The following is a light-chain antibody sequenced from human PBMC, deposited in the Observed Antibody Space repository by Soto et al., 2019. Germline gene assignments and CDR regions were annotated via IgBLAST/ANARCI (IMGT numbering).Light chain of an antibody. J-gene: IGLJ2*01. Sequence: QSVLTQPASVSGSRGQSITISCTGTSSDVGGYNHVSWYQQYPGKAPKLMIYDVSNRPSGASNRFSGSKSGNTASLTISGLQAEDEADYYCSSYTSSSTLVVFGGGTKLTVL. CDR1: SSDVGGYNH. CDR2: DVS. CDR3: SSYTSSSTLVV. V-gene: IGLV2-14*01.